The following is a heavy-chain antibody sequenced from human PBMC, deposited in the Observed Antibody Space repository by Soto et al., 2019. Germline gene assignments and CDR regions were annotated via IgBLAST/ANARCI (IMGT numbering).Heavy chain of an antibody. V-gene: IGHV3-23*01. CDR3: AKMAAAGVWFYDDWFDP. J-gene: IGHJ5*02. CDR1: GFTFSSYA. D-gene: IGHD6-13*01. CDR2: ISGSGGST. Sequence: GGSLRLSCAASGFTFSSYAMSWVRQAPGKGLEWVSAISGSGGSTYYADSVKGRFTISRDNSKNTLYLQMNSLRAEDTAVYYCAKMAAAGVWFYDDWFDPWGQGTLVTVSS.